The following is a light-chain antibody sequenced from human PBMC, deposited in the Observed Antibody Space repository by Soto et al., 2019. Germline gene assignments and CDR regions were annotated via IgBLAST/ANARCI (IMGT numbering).Light chain of an antibody. Sequence: EIVLTQSPGTLSLSPGERANLSCRDSQSVGSTFLAWYQQKAGQAPRLLIYGASSRATGIPDRLSGSGSGTDFTLTISRLEPEDFAVYYCQQYGTSPFTFGPGTKVDIK. CDR1: QSVGSTF. V-gene: IGKV3-20*01. CDR3: QQYGTSPFT. J-gene: IGKJ3*01. CDR2: GAS.